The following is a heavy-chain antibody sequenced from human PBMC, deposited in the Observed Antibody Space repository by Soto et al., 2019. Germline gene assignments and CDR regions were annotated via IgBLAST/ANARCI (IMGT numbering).Heavy chain of an antibody. J-gene: IGHJ4*02. CDR2: IHHSGST. CDR3: ARGETQQQRDY. V-gene: IGHV4-4*02. Sequence: QVHLQESGPGLVKPSGTLSLTCAVSGDSISSSNWWSWVRQSPGKGLEWIGEIHHSGSTKYNPSLKRRVIISVDKSKNQFFLKLTSVTAADTAVYFCARGETQQQRDYWGQGTLVTVSS. D-gene: IGHD6-25*01. CDR1: GDSISSSNW.